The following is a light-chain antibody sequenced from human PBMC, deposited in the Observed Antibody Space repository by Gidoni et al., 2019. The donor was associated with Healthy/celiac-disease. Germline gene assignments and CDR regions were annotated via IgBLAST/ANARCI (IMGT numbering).Light chain of an antibody. Sequence: QSVLTQPPSVPGAPGQRVTISCTGSSSNIGAGYDVHWYQPLPGTAPKLLIYGNSNRPSGVPDRFSGSKSGTSASLAITGLQAEDEADYYCQSYDSSLSGSVFGGGTKLTVL. J-gene: IGLJ2*01. CDR3: QSYDSSLSGSV. V-gene: IGLV1-40*01. CDR2: GNS. CDR1: SSNIGAGYD.